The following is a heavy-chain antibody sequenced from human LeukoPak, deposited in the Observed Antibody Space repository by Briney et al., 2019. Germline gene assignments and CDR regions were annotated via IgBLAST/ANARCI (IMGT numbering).Heavy chain of an antibody. CDR2: ISPKGIT. D-gene: IGHD3-3*01. V-gene: IGHV4-38-2*02. CDR1: GYPIDIDYS. CDR3: ARVPGVYFDFSIGFGSGWFDP. Sequence: SETLSLTCFVSGYPIDIDYSWGWIRQSPGKGLEWIGVISPKGITYYNPSLRGRVSISPDTSKNQFSLRLSSMTATDTAMYYCARVPGVYFDFSIGFGSGWFDPWGQGILVTVSS. J-gene: IGHJ5*02.